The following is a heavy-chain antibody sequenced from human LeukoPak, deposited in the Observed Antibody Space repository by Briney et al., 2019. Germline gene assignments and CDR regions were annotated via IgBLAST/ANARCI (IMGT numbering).Heavy chain of an antibody. CDR2: IIPIFGTA. V-gene: IGHV1-69*05. D-gene: IGHD1-7*01. CDR1: GGTFCSYA. Sequence: SVKVSCKASGGTFCSYAISWVRQAPGQGLEWMGGIIPIFGTANYAQKFQGRVTITTDESTSTAYMELSSLRSEDTAVYYCARSITGTTWYNWFDPWGQGTLVTVSS. J-gene: IGHJ5*02. CDR3: ARSITGTTWYNWFDP.